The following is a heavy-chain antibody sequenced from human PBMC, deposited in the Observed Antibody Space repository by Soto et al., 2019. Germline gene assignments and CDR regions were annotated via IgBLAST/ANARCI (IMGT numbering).Heavy chain of an antibody. Sequence: SETLSLTCTVSGGSVSSGSYYWSWIRQPPGKGLEWIGYIYYSGSTNYNPSLKSRVTISVDTSKNQFSLKLSSVTAADTAVYYCARVGDSSGYFDTYFDYWGQGTLVTASS. V-gene: IGHV4-61*01. CDR1: GGSVSSGSYY. D-gene: IGHD3-22*01. CDR2: IYYSGST. J-gene: IGHJ4*02. CDR3: ARVGDSSGYFDTYFDY.